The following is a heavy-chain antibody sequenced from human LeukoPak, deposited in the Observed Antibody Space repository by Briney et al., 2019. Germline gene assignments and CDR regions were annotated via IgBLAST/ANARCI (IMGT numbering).Heavy chain of an antibody. V-gene: IGHV4-61*02. CDR3: ARFQMDILTGYQAFDI. CDR2: IYTSGST. Sequence: SETLSLTCTVSGGSISSSSYYWSWIRQPAGKGLEWIGRIYTSGSTNYNPSLKSRVTMSVDTSKNQFSLKLSSVTAADTAVYYCARFQMDILTGYQAFDIWGQGTMVTVSS. J-gene: IGHJ3*02. CDR1: GGSISSSSYY. D-gene: IGHD3-9*01.